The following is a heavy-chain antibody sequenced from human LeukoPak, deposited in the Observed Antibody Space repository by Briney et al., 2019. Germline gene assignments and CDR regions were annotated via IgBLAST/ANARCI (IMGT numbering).Heavy chain of an antibody. Sequence: SQTLSLTCTVSGGSISSGSYYWSWIRQPAGKGLEWIGRIYTSGSTNYNPSLKSRITISVDTSKNQFSLKLSSVTAADTAVYYCASSSPLEYYYYGMDVWGQGTTVTVSS. CDR2: IYTSGST. J-gene: IGHJ6*02. D-gene: IGHD6-6*01. V-gene: IGHV4-61*02. CDR1: GGSISSGSYY. CDR3: ASSSPLEYYYYGMDV.